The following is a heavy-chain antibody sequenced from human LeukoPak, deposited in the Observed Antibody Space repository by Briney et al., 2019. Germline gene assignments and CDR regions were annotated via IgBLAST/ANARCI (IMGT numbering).Heavy chain of an antibody. CDR2: ISAYNGNT. CDR3: ARDGPSDIGDSVDV. D-gene: IGHD2-15*01. V-gene: IGHV1-18*01. J-gene: IGHJ6*04. CDR1: GYTFTSYG. Sequence: ASVKVSCKASGYTFTSYGISWVRQAPGQGLEWMGWISAYNGNTNYAQKLQGRVTMTTDTSTSTVYMELSSLRSEDTAVYYCARDGPSDIGDSVDVWGKGTTVTISS.